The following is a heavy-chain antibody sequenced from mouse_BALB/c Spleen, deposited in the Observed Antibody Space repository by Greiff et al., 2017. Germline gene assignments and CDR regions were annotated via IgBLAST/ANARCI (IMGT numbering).Heavy chain of an antibody. V-gene: IGHV14-1*02. D-gene: IGHD2-1*01. CDR1: GFNIKDYY. J-gene: IGHJ4*01. CDR3: ARGGGYGNYDAMDY. Sequence: EVKLQESGAELVRPGALVKLSCKASGFNIKDYYMHWVKQRPEQGLEWIGWIDPENGNTIYDPKFQGKASITADTSSNTAYLQLSSLTSEDTAVYYCARGGGYGNYDAMDYWGQGTSVTVSS. CDR2: IDPENGNT.